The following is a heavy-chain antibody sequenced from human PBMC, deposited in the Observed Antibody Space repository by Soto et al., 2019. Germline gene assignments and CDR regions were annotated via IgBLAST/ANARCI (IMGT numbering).Heavy chain of an antibody. CDR1: GYTLTELS. Sequence: ASVKVSCKVSGYTLTELSMHWVRQAPGKGLEWMGGFDPEDGETIYAQKFQGRVTMTEDTSTDTAYMELSSLRSEDTAVYYCATGEINDFWSGYSAFDYWGQGTLVTVSS. D-gene: IGHD3-3*01. J-gene: IGHJ4*02. V-gene: IGHV1-24*01. CDR2: FDPEDGET. CDR3: ATGEINDFWSGYSAFDY.